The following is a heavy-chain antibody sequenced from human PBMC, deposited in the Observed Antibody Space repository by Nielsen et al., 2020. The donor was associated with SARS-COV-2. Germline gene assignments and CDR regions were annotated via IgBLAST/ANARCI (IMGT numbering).Heavy chain of an antibody. J-gene: IGHJ6*02. D-gene: IGHD3-16*01. CDR1: GYEFTNYW. Sequence: GASLKISCRGSGYEFTNYWINWVRQMHGKGLEWMGRIDPGDSHTNYSPSFQGHVSISVDRSIATAYLQWTSLTAPDTAMYYCARHGAHSYGMDVWGQGTTVAVSS. CDR3: ARHGAHSYGMDV. V-gene: IGHV5-10-1*01. CDR2: IDPGDSHT.